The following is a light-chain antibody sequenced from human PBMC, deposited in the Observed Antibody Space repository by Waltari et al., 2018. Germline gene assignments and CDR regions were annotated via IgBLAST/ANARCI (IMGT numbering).Light chain of an antibody. V-gene: IGLV2-14*01. CDR3: STYVSSSTLVV. Sequence: QSALTQPASVSGSPGQSITISCTGSTSDVGTYDYVSWYQQHPGKAPKLVIYEVNNRPSGISKRFSGSNSGNTASLTISGLQAEDEADFYCSTYVSSSTLVVFGGGTRLTVL. J-gene: IGLJ2*01. CDR2: EVN. CDR1: TSDVGTYDY.